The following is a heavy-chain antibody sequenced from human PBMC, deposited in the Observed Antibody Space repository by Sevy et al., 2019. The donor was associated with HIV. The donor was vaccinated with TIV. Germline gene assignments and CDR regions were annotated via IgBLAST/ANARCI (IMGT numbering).Heavy chain of an antibody. D-gene: IGHD3-3*01. V-gene: IGHV3-15*01. CDR2: IKSKTDDGTT. J-gene: IGHJ4*02. Sequence: GGSPRLSCAASGLTFNNAWMTWVRQAPGMGLEWVGRIKSKTDDGTTDYAAPVKSRFTISRDDSKNTLYLQMNSLKTEDIAVYYCTTKHGFWSGYYYFDYWGQGTLVTVSS. CDR3: TTKHGFWSGYYYFDY. CDR1: GLTFNNAW.